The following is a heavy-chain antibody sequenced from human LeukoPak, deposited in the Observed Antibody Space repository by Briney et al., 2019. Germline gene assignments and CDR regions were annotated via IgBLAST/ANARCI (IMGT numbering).Heavy chain of an antibody. CDR1: GFTVSSYY. J-gene: IGHJ5*02. D-gene: IGHD6-13*01. Sequence: GGSLRLSCAASGFTVSSYYMNWVRQAPGKELEWVSVIYTGGGRYYADSVRGRFTISRDTSKNMVFLQMNSLRVEDTAVYYCARGYSSSWYLNWFDPWGQGTLVTVSS. CDR2: IYTGGGR. V-gene: IGHV3-53*01. CDR3: ARGYSSSWYLNWFDP.